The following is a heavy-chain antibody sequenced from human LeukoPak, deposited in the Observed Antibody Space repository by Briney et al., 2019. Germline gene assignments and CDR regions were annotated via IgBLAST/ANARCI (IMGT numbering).Heavy chain of an antibody. J-gene: IGHJ4*02. V-gene: IGHV3-23*01. Sequence: GGSLRLSCAASGFTLSSFAMTWARQAPGKGLEWVSVISGSGGSTYYTDSVKGRFTISRDNSKNTLYLQMNSLRAEDTAVYYCAKDGGLWVSAHWGDSWGRGTLVTVSS. CDR2: ISGSGGST. D-gene: IGHD7-27*01. CDR3: AKDGGLWVSAHWGDS. CDR1: GFTLSSFA.